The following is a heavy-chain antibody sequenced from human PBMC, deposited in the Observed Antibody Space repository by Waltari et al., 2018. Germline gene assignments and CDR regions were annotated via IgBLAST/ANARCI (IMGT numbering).Heavy chain of an antibody. J-gene: IGHJ4*02. Sequence: QVQLVQSGAEVKKPGASVKVSCKASGYTFPSYDLNWVRQATGQGLEVMGWMNPNSGNTGYAQKCQGIVTITMNTSISTAYMELSSLRSEDTAVYYFARGWRVFDYWGQGTLVTVSS. V-gene: IGHV1-8*03. CDR3: ARGWRVFDY. CDR1: GYTFPSYD. CDR2: MNPNSGNT.